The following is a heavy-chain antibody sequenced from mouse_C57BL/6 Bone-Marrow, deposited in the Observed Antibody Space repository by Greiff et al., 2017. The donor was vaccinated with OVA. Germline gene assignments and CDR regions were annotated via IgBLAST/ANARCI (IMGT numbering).Heavy chain of an antibody. V-gene: IGHV1-50*01. Sequence: QVQLQQPGAELVKPGASVKLSCKASGYTFTSYWMQWVKQRPGQGLEWIGEIDPSDSYTNYNQKFKGKATLTVDTSSSTAYMQLSSLTSEDSAVYYCARDPNWDVGFAYWGQGTLVTVSA. CDR3: ARDPNWDVGFAY. CDR1: GYTFTSYW. D-gene: IGHD4-1*01. J-gene: IGHJ3*01. CDR2: IDPSDSYT.